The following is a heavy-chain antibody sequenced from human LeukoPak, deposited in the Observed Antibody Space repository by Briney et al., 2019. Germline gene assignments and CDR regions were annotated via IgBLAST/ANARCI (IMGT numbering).Heavy chain of an antibody. CDR2: IYHSGST. Sequence: SETLSLTCAVSGYSISSGYYWGWIRQPPGKGLEWIGSIYHSGSTYYNPSLKSRVTISVDTSKNQFSLKLSSVTAADTAVYYCARDHSSGWYFFYYWGQGTLVTVSS. CDR3: ARDHSSGWYFFYY. V-gene: IGHV4-38-2*02. J-gene: IGHJ4*02. CDR1: GYSISSGYY. D-gene: IGHD6-19*01.